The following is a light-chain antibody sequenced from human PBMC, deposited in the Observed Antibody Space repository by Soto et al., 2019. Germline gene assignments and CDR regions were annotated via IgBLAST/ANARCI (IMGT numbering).Light chain of an antibody. CDR1: SSNIGSNT. CDR2: SNN. CDR3: AAWDDSLNGWV. J-gene: IGLJ2*01. V-gene: IGLV1-44*01. Sequence: QSGLTQPPSASGTPGQWVTISCSGSSSNIGSNTVNWYQQLPGTAPKLLLYSNNQRPSGVPDRVSGSKSGTSASLAISGLQSEDEADYYCAAWDDSLNGWVFGGGTKLTVL.